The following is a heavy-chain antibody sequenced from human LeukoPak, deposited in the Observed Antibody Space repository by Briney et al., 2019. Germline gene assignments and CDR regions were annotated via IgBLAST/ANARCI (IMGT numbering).Heavy chain of an antibody. Sequence: PGGSLRLSCVASGFTFSTSGMSWVSQAPGKGLEWVSSISGSGGSTTYADPVKGRFTISRDNSKNTLFLQMSSQRAEDTAVYYCAKDSITWKYWGQGTLVTVSS. CDR2: ISGSGGST. CDR1: GFTFSTSG. D-gene: IGHD6-13*01. CDR3: AKDSITWKY. J-gene: IGHJ4*02. V-gene: IGHV3-23*01.